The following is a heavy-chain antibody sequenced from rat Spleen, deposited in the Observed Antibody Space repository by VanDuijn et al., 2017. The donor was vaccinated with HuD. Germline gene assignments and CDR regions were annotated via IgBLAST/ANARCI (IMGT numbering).Heavy chain of an antibody. D-gene: IGHD1-1*01. CDR3: ARHPSGDDYFDY. V-gene: IGHV5-31*01. J-gene: IGHJ2*01. CDR2: ITNTGGSI. CDR1: EFKFINYW. Sequence: EVQLVESGGGLVQPGRSLTLSCEASEFKFINYWMTWIRQAPGKGLEWVASITNTGGSIYYPDPVKGRFTISRDNAQNTLYLQMDSLRSEDTATYYCARHPSGDDYFDYWGQGVMVTVSS.